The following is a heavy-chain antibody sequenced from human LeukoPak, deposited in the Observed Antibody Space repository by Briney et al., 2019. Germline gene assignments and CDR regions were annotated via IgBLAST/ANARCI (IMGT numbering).Heavy chain of an antibody. D-gene: IGHD3-22*01. J-gene: IGHJ4*02. CDR2: ISSSSSYI. CDR1: GFTFSSYS. V-gene: IGHV3-21*01. CDR3: ARDISASSGYPDY. Sequence: GGSLRLSCAASGFTFSSYSMNWVRKAPGKGLEWVSSISSSSSYIYYADSVKGRFTISRDNAKNSLYLQMNSLRAEDTAVYYCARDISASSGYPDYWGQGTLVTVSS.